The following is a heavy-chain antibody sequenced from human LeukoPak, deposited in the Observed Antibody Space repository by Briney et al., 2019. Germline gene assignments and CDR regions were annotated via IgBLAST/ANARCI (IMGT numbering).Heavy chain of an antibody. J-gene: IGHJ4*02. CDR1: GYTFTSYD. CDR3: ARAGSTIFGVVISVDY. Sequence: ASVKVSCKASGYTFTSYDINWVRQATGQGLEWMGWMNPNSGNTGYAQKFQGRVTITRYTSISTAYMELSSLRSEDTAVYYCARAGSTIFGVVISVDYWGQGTLVTVSS. V-gene: IGHV1-8*03. CDR2: MNPNSGNT. D-gene: IGHD3-3*01.